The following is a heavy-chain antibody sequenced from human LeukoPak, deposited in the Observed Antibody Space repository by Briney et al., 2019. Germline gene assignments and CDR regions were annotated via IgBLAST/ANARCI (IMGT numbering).Heavy chain of an antibody. V-gene: IGHV3-23*01. CDR1: GFTFSSYA. J-gene: IGHJ4*02. CDR3: AKMCWVPRSPFDY. D-gene: IGHD3-16*01. CDR2: ISGSGGST. Sequence: GGSLRLSCAASGFTFSSYAMSWVRQAPGKGLEWVSAISGSGGSTYYADSVKGRFTLSRDNSKNTLDLQMNSLRDEDTAVYYCAKMCWVPRSPFDYWGQETLVTVSS.